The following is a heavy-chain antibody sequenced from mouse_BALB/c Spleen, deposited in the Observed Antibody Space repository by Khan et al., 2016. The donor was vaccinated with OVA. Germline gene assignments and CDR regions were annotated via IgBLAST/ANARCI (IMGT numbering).Heavy chain of an antibody. D-gene: IGHD1-1*01. CDR3: ARKGLRWDFDY. V-gene: IGHV1-7*01. CDR1: GYTFINYW. CDR2: INPSTGYT. J-gene: IGHJ2*01. Sequence: QVRLQQSGAELAKPGASVKMSCKASGYTFINYWILWVKQRPGQGLEWIGYINPSTGYTEYNQNFKDKATLTADKSSRTAYMQLSSRTSEEAAVYYCARKGLRWDFDYWGQGTTLTVSS.